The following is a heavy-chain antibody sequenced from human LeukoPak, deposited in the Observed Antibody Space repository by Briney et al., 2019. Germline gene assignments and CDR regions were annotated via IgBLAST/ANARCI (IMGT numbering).Heavy chain of an antibody. V-gene: IGHV3-30*18. J-gene: IGHJ3*02. CDR3: AKSSLITMVRGVITQDAFDI. CDR1: GFTFSSYG. CDR2: ISYDGSNK. Sequence: GGSLRLSCAASGFTFSSYGMHWVRQAPGKGLEWVAVISYDGSNKYYADSVKGRFTISRDSSKNTLYLQMNRLRAEDTAVYYCAKSSLITMVRGVITQDAFDIWGQGTMVTVSS. D-gene: IGHD3-10*01.